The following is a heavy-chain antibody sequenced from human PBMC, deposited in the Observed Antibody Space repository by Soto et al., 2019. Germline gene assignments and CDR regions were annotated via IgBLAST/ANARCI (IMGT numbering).Heavy chain of an antibody. Sequence: GGSLRLSCAASGVTFSGYWMHWVRQAPGKGLMWVSRINADGSSTSYADSVKGRFTISRDNAKNTLYLQMNSLRAEDTAVYFCARDYSYYGNWIDPWGQGTLVTVSS. J-gene: IGHJ5*02. CDR2: INADGSST. D-gene: IGHD4-4*01. V-gene: IGHV3-74*01. CDR3: ARDYSYYGNWIDP. CDR1: GVTFSGYW.